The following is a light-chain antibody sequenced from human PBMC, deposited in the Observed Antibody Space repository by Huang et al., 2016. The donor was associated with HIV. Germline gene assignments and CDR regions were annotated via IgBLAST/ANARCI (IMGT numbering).Light chain of an antibody. Sequence: DIQMTQSPSTLSASVVDRVTITCRARQSISNYLAWYQQKPGKAPKLLIYKASTLESGVPSRFSGSGSGTEFTLTISSLQPDDFATYYCQQYNSYRTFGQGTKVEIK. CDR3: QQYNSYRT. CDR1: QSISNY. J-gene: IGKJ1*01. CDR2: KAS. V-gene: IGKV1-5*03.